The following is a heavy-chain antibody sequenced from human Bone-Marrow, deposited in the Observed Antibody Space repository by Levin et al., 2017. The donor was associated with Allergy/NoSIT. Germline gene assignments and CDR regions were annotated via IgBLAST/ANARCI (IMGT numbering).Heavy chain of an antibody. CDR3: TKDDSPYVGAWFDTLDI. V-gene: IGHV3-7*01. CDR1: GITFSTYW. J-gene: IGHJ3*02. D-gene: IGHD3-22*01. CDR2: IKQDGNEK. Sequence: PGGSLRLSCAASGITFSTYWMTWVRQAPGKGLEWVANIKQDGNEKNYVDSVKGRFTISRDNSKSALYLQMNSLRPEDTAVYYCTKDDSPYVGAWFDTLDIWCQGTMVTVSA.